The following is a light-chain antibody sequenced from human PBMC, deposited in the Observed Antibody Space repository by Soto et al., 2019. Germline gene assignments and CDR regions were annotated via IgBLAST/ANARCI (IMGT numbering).Light chain of an antibody. CDR2: DAS. J-gene: IGKJ4*01. CDR1: QDIAIY. Sequence: AIQLTQPPSSLSASVGDRVTITCRASQDIAIYLAWYQQKPGKAPKFLIYDASTLETGVPSRFSGSASGTEFTLTISGLQPEDVASYYCQQYDTYPLTFGGGTEVDIK. V-gene: IGKV1-13*02. CDR3: QQYDTYPLT.